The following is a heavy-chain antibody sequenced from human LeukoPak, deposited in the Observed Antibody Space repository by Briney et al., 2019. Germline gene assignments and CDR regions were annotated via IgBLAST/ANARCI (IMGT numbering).Heavy chain of an antibody. D-gene: IGHD7-27*01. J-gene: IGHJ3*02. V-gene: IGHV4-61*02. CDR3: ARDQNWGDAFDI. CDR2: IYTSGST. Sequence: SQTLSLTCTVSGGSISSGSYYWSWIRQPAGKGLEWIGRIYTSGSTNYNPSLKSRVTISVDTSKNQFSLKLSSVTAADTAAYYCARDQNWGDAFDIWGQGTMVTVSS. CDR1: GGSISSGSYY.